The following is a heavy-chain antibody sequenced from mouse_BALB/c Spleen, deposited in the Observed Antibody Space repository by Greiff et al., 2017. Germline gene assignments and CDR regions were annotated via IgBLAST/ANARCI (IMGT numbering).Heavy chain of an antibody. J-gene: IGHJ1*01. V-gene: IGHV5-9-1*01. CDR1: GFTFSSYA. D-gene: IGHD2-4*01. CDR3: ARRTMITRDWYFDV. Sequence: EVMLVESGGGLVKPGGSLKLSCAASGFTFSSYAMSWVRQTPEKRLEWVATISSGGSYTYYPDSVKGRFTISRDNAKNTLYLQMSSLRSEDTAMYYCARRTMITRDWYFDVWGAGTTVTVSS. CDR2: ISSGGSYT.